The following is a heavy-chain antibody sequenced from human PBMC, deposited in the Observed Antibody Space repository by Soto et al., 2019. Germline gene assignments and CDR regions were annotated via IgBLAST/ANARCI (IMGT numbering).Heavy chain of an antibody. Sequence: EVQLVESGGDLVQPGGSLKLSCAASGFTFSVSTMHWVRQASGKGLEWVGRIRTKTNSFATAYAASVTGRFTISRDDSKHAAYLQMNSRKTEDTAMYYCISSYGDNTYWGQGTLVTVSS. CDR3: ISSYGDNTY. D-gene: IGHD4-17*01. CDR2: IRTKTNSFAT. V-gene: IGHV3-73*01. CDR1: GFTFSVST. J-gene: IGHJ4*02.